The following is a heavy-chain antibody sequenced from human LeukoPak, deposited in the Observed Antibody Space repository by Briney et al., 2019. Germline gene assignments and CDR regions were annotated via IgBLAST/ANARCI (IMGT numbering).Heavy chain of an antibody. CDR3: ANDGFAAAGTGYFDY. Sequence: PGGSLRLSCADSGFTFSSYWMSWVRQAPGKGLEWVSTISGSSGSTYYADSVKGRFTISRDNSKNTLYLQMNSLRAEDTVVYYCANDGFAAAGTGYFDYWGQGTLVTVSS. CDR2: ISGSSGST. CDR1: GFTFSSYW. D-gene: IGHD6-13*01. J-gene: IGHJ4*02. V-gene: IGHV3-23*01.